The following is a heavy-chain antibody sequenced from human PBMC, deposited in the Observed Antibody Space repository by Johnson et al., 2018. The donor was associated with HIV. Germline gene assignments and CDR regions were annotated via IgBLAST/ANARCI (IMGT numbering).Heavy chain of an antibody. CDR3: AKARGGNYDAFDI. CDR2: INGDGDIT. V-gene: IGHV3-74*01. J-gene: IGHJ3*02. D-gene: IGHD4-23*01. Sequence: VQLVESGGGLVQPGGSLRLSCAASGFIVSSNYMSWVRQAPGKGLEWVSRINGDGDITTYADSVKGRFAISRDNAKNTLHLQMNSLRAEDTAVYYCAKARGGNYDAFDIWGQGTMVTVSS. CDR1: GFIVSSNY.